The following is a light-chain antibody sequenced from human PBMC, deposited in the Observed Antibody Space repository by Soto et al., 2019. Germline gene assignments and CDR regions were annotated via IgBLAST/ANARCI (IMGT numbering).Light chain of an antibody. CDR1: SSDVGDYNY. V-gene: IGLV2-14*01. Sequence: QSVLTQPASVSGSPGQSITISCTGTSSDVGDYNYVSWYQQHPGKAPKLMIYDVSNRPSGVSNRFSGSKSGNTASLTISGLQAEDEADYYCSSYTSSTRIFGGGTKLTVL. J-gene: IGLJ2*01. CDR3: SSYTSSTRI. CDR2: DVS.